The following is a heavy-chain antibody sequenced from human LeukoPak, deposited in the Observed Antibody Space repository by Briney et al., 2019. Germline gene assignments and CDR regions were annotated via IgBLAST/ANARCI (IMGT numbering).Heavy chain of an antibody. CDR1: GYTFTSYG. J-gene: IGHJ3*02. D-gene: IGHD6-19*01. CDR2: ISAYNGNT. V-gene: IGHV1-18*01. Sequence: ASVKVSCKASGYTFTSYGISWVRQAPGQGLEWMGWISAYNGNTNYAQKLQGRVTMTTDTSTSTAYMELRSLRSDDTAVYYCATTFAAGDAFDIWGLGTMVTVSS. CDR3: ATTFAAGDAFDI.